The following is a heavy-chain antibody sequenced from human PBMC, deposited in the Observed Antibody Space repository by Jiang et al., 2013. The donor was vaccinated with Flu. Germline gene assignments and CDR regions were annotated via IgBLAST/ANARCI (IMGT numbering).Heavy chain of an antibody. CDR2: IYHSGIT. D-gene: IGHD3-3*01. CDR1: SINSTNW. J-gene: IGHJ6*03. Sequence: SINSTNWWTWVRQSPDKGLEWIGEIYHSGITNCNPSLKSRATFSVDTSKNQFSLKLSSVTAADTAVYYCARENYDFWSGYLGGYYYYMDVWGKGTTVTVSS. CDR3: ARENYDFWSGYLGGYYYYMDV. V-gene: IGHV4-4*02.